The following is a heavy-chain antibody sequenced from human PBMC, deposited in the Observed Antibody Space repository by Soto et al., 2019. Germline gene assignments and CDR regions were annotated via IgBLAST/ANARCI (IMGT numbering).Heavy chain of an antibody. Sequence: GGSLRLSCAASGFTFSSYSMNWVRQAPGKGLEWVSSISSSSSYIYYADSVKGRFTISRDNAKNSLYLQMNSLRAEDTAVYYCARVGGGNYYDSSGAYWGQGTLVTVSS. D-gene: IGHD3-22*01. V-gene: IGHV3-21*01. CDR1: GFTFSSYS. J-gene: IGHJ4*02. CDR3: ARVGGGNYYDSSGAY. CDR2: ISSSSSYI.